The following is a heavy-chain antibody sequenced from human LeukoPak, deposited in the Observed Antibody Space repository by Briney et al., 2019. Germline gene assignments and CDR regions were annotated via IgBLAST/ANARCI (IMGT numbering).Heavy chain of an antibody. J-gene: IGHJ3*02. CDR2: ISSSGTTT. CDR1: GFTFSNYE. Sequence: PGGSLRLSCAASGFTFSNYEMNWVRQALGKGLEWVSHISSSGTTTYDADSVKGRFTISRDNAKKSLYLQMNSLRVEDTAVYYCARSFDIWGQGTMVTVSS. V-gene: IGHV3-48*03. CDR3: ARSFDI.